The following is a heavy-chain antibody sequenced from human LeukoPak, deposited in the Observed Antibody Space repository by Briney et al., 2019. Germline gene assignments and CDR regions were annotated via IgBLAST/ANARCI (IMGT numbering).Heavy chain of an antibody. Sequence: GGSLRLSCVASGFTFSSYSMNWVRQAPGKGLEWVSFISTSSSYIYYADSVKGRFTISRDNAKNSLYLQMNSLRAEDTAVYYCAGVLSLDRAHYYYYMDVWGKGTTVTVSS. V-gene: IGHV3-21*01. CDR2: ISTSSSYI. CDR3: AGVLSLDRAHYYYYMDV. CDR1: GFTFSSYS. D-gene: IGHD1-1*01. J-gene: IGHJ6*03.